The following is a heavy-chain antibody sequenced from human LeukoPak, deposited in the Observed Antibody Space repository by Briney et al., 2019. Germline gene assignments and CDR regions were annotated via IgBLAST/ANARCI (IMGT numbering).Heavy chain of an antibody. D-gene: IGHD3-10*01. CDR1: GFTFSSYE. V-gene: IGHV3-48*03. CDR3: ARVRASLDY. Sequence: GGSLRLSCAASGFTFSSYEMNWVRQAPGKGLEWVSYISTSGSTRNYADSVQGRFTISRDDAENSLYLQMNSLRAEDTAVYYCARVRASLDYWGQGTLVTVSS. CDR2: ISTSGSTR. J-gene: IGHJ4*02.